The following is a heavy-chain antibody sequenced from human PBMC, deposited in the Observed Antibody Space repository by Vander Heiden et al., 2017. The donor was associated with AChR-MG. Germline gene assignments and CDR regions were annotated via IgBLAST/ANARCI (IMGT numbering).Heavy chain of an antibody. CDR2: MNHSSDNT. V-gene: IGHV1-8*01. CDR1: GYTFTSYD. D-gene: IGHD4-17*01. CDR3: ATYGDYHHYYYYGMDV. Sequence: QVQLVQSGAEVKKPGASVKVSCKASGYTFTSYDINWVRQATGQGLGLMGGMNHSSDNTDYEQKYQGVVITTKNTSRSTAYVVLSSLRDEETAEYCCATYGDYHHYYYYGMDVWGQGTTVTVSS. J-gene: IGHJ6*02.